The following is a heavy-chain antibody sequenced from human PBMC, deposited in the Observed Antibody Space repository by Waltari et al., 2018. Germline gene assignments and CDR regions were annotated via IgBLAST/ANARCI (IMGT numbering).Heavy chain of an antibody. V-gene: IGHV4-38-2*02. CDR2: IYHSGST. Sequence: QVQLQESGPGLVKPSETLSLTCTVSGYSISSGYYWGWIRQPPGKGLEWIGSIYHSGSTYYNPSLKSRVTISVDTSKNQFSLKLSSVTAADTAVYYCARGPNMATMYWWGQGTLVTVSS. J-gene: IGHJ4*02. CDR3: ARGPNMATMYW. CDR1: GYSISSGYY. D-gene: IGHD2-8*02.